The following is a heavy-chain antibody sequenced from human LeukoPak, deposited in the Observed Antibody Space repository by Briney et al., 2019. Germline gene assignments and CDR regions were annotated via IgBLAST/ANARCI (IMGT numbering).Heavy chain of an antibody. CDR1: GGTFSSYA. D-gene: IGHD5-18*01. CDR3: ATDPTRYSYGPHRDYGMDV. Sequence: ASVKVSCKASGGTFSSYAISWVRQAPGQGLEWMGGIIPIFGTANYAQKFQGRVTITTDESTSTAYMELSSLRSEDTAVYYCATDPTRYSYGPHRDYGMDVWGQGTTVTVSS. CDR2: IIPIFGTA. J-gene: IGHJ6*02. V-gene: IGHV1-69*05.